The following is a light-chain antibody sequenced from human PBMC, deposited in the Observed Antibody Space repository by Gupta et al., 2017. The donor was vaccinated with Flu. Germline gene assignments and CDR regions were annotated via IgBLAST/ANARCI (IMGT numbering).Light chain of an antibody. V-gene: IGKV1-39*01. CDR2: AAS. CDR3: QQRDSTLYI. CDR1: QSISSY. Sequence: DIQMTQSPSSLSASVGDRVTITCRASQSISSYLNWYQQKPGKAPKLLIYAASRVQSGVPSRFSGSGSGTDFTLTISRLQPEDFATYYCQQRDSTLYIFGQGTKLEIK. J-gene: IGKJ2*01.